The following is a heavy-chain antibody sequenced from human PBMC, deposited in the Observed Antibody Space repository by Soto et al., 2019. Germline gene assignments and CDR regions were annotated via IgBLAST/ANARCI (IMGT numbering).Heavy chain of an antibody. Sequence: SCPTLLNPTQTLTLTCTFSGFSLSTSGMRVSWIRQPPGKALEWLARIDWDDDKFYSTSLKTRLTISKDTSKNQVVLTMTNMDPVDTATYYCARIPARLGMDVWGQGTTVTVSS. CDR2: IDWDDDK. CDR1: GFSLSTSGMR. J-gene: IGHJ6*02. CDR3: ARIPARLGMDV. V-gene: IGHV2-70*04.